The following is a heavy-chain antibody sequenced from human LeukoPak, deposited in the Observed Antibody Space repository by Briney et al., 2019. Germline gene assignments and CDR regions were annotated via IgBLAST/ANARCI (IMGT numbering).Heavy chain of an antibody. J-gene: IGHJ6*03. CDR3: ARGPPRSGAPRNYYMDV. Sequence: SETLSLTCTVSGGSTSSQYWSWIRQPPGKGLEWSGYIYYSGSTNYNPSLKSRVTISVDTSKNQFSLKLSSVTAADTAVYYCARGPPRSGAPRNYYMDVWGKGTTVTVSS. D-gene: IGHD4-17*01. CDR2: IYYSGST. CDR1: GGSTSSQY. V-gene: IGHV4-59*11.